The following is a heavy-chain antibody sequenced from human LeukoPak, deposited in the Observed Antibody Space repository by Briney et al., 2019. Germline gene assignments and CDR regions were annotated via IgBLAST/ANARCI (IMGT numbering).Heavy chain of an antibody. V-gene: IGHV4-59*08. CDR3: ARLDYSRSWYYDY. Sequence: PSETLSLTCTVSGGSISSYYWSWIRQPPGKGLEWIGYIYYSGSTNYNPSLKSRVTMSGDTSKNQFSLKVNSVTAADTAVYYCARLDYSRSWYYDYWGQGTLVTVSS. CDR2: IYYSGST. CDR1: GGSISSYY. D-gene: IGHD6-13*01. J-gene: IGHJ4*02.